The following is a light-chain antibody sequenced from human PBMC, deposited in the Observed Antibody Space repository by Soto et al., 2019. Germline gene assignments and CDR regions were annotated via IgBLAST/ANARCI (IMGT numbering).Light chain of an antibody. Sequence: DIQMTQSPSTLSASVGDRVIINCRASQSISAWLAWYQQKPGKAPRLLIYKASSLESGVPSRFSGSGSGTEFTLTISSLQPDDFATYYCQQYNSYSWTFGQGTKVDIK. J-gene: IGKJ1*01. CDR3: QQYNSYSWT. CDR2: KAS. V-gene: IGKV1-5*03. CDR1: QSISAW.